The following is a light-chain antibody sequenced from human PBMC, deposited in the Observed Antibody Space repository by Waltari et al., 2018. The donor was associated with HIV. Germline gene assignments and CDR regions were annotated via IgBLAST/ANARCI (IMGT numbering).Light chain of an antibody. J-gene: IGKJ4*01. CDR3: QQYAASPLT. CDR2: GAS. Sequence: EIVLTQSPGTLSLSPGERATLSCRASQSVRSASLAWYQQKPGQAPRLLLFGASSRAPGLPDRFSGSGAVTDFILTISRLEPEDCAVYYCQQYAASPLTFGGGTKVEIK. CDR1: QSVRSAS. V-gene: IGKV3-20*01.